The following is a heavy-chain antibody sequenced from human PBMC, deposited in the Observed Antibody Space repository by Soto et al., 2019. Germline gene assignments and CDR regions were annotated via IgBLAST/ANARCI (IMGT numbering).Heavy chain of an antibody. CDR3: ARQQLVPHYYYYGMDV. CDR2: INPNSGGT. Sequence: ASVKVSCKASGYTSTGYYMHWVRQAPGQGLEWMGWINPNSGGTNYAQKFQGRVTMTRDTSISTAYMELSRLRSDDTAVYYCARQQLVPHYYYYGMDVWGQGTTVTVSS. CDR1: GYTSTGYY. D-gene: IGHD6-13*01. V-gene: IGHV1-2*02. J-gene: IGHJ6*02.